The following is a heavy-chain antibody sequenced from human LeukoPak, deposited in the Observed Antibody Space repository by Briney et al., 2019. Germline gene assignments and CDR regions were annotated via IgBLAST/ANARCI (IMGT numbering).Heavy chain of an antibody. Sequence: GGSLRLSCAAAGFTFSSSSMNWVRQTPGKALEGVSSISGESKYVYYADSVTGRFTISRDNAKNSLYLQMSTLRAVDTAVYYCARGAVFQGNYDYWGQGTQVTVSS. CDR2: ISGESKYV. CDR1: GFTFSSSS. J-gene: IGHJ4*02. D-gene: IGHD3-10*01. CDR3: ARGAVFQGNYDY. V-gene: IGHV3-21*01.